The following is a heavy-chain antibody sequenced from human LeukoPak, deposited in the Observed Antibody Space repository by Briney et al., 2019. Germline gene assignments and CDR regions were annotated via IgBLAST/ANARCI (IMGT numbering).Heavy chain of an antibody. D-gene: IGHD3-22*01. CDR3: AKAGAYDTSGYYFYLEY. CDR2: ISFKGNEK. J-gene: IGHJ4*02. Sequence: PGGSLRLPCAALGFTLSSFGMNGGRQAPGKGVGGVGSISFKGNEKLYVHSVEAGFTISRDNSRSTLYLQMDSLRAEDTAVYYCAKAGAYDTSGYYFYLEYWGQGTLVTVSS. CDR1: GFTLSSFG. V-gene: IGHV3-30*18.